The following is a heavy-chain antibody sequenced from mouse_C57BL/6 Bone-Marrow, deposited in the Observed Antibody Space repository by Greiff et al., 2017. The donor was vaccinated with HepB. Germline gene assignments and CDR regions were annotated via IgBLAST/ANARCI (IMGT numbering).Heavy chain of an antibody. CDR3: ARNLYYYGSRREYFDV. CDR1: GFSLTSYG. Sequence: QVQLKQSGPGLVQPSQSLSITCTVSGFSLTSYGVHWVRQSPGKGLEWLGVIWSGGSTDYNAAFISRLSISKDNSKSQVFFKMNSLQADDTAIYYCARNLYYYGSRREYFDVWGTGTTVTVSS. V-gene: IGHV2-2*01. CDR2: IWSGGST. D-gene: IGHD1-1*01. J-gene: IGHJ1*03.